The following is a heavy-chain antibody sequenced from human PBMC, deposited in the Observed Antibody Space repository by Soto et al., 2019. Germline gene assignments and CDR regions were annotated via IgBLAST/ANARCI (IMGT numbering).Heavy chain of an antibody. J-gene: IGHJ5*01. D-gene: IGHD6-19*01. CDR2: IWYDGSNK. CDR3: AREGSLAVAEGTGWFDP. Sequence: PGESLKISCAASGFTFSSYGMHWVRQAPGKGLEWVAVIWYDGSNKYYADSVKGRFTISRDNSKNTLYLQMNSLRAEDTAVYYCAREGSLAVAEGTGWFDPRGQGTMVTGSS. CDR1: GFTFSSYG. V-gene: IGHV3-33*01.